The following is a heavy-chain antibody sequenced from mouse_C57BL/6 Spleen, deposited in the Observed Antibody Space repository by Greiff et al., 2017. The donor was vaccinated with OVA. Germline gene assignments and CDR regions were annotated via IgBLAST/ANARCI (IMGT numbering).Heavy chain of an antibody. CDR2: IRNKANGYTT. J-gene: IGHJ3*01. D-gene: IGHD4-1*01. V-gene: IGHV7-3*01. CDR3: ARYLTGTFAY. Sequence: EVKLQESGGGLVQPGGSLSLSCAASGFTFTDYYMSWVRQPPGKALEWLGFIRNKANGYTTEYSASVKGRFTISRDNSQSILYLQMNALRAEDSATYYCARYLTGTFAYWGQGTLVTVSA. CDR1: GFTFTDYY.